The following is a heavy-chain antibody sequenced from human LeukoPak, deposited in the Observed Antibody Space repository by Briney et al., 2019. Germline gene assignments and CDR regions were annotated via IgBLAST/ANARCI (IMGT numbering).Heavy chain of an antibody. D-gene: IGHD2-15*01. Sequence: GASVKVSCKASGYTFTSYYMHWVRQAPGQGLEWMGIINPSGGSTSYAQKFQGRVTMTRDTSTSTVYMELSSLRSEDTAVYYCARDPRISEYCSGGSCYGFDYRGQGTLVTVSS. CDR3: ARDPRISEYCSGGSCYGFDY. V-gene: IGHV1-46*03. CDR1: GYTFTSYY. J-gene: IGHJ4*02. CDR2: INPSGGST.